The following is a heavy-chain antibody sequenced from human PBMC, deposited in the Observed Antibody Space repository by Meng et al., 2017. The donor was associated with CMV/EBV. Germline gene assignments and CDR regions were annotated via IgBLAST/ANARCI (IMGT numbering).Heavy chain of an antibody. Sequence: GESLKISCAASGFTFSSYAMHWVRQAPGKGLEWVAVISYDGSNKYYADSMKGRFTISRDNSKNTLYLQMNSLRAEDTAVYYCARLPIIAARLNSVWFDPWGQGTLVTVSS. J-gene: IGHJ5*02. CDR3: ARLPIIAARLNSVWFDP. CDR2: ISYDGSNK. V-gene: IGHV3-30*04. D-gene: IGHD6-6*01. CDR1: GFTFSSYA.